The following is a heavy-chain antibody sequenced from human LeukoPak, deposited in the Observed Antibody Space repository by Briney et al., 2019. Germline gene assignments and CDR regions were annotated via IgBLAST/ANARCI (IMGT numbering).Heavy chain of an antibody. Sequence: SETLSLTCAVSGGSISSGGYSWSWIRQPPGKGLEWIGYIYHSGSTYYNPSLKSRVTISVDRSKNQFSLKLSSVTAADTAVYYCARGGYYDSSGYYYFDYWGQGTLVTVSS. CDR2: IYHSGST. CDR3: ARGGYYDSSGYYYFDY. CDR1: GGSISSGGYS. D-gene: IGHD3-22*01. V-gene: IGHV4-30-2*01. J-gene: IGHJ4*02.